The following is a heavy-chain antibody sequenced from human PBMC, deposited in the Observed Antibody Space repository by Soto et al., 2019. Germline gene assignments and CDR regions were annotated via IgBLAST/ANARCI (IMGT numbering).Heavy chain of an antibody. J-gene: IGHJ4*02. CDR1: GYTFTNFY. CDR3: ARGVAVVWVPEGVDY. V-gene: IGHV1-46*01. D-gene: IGHD2-21*01. CDR2: INPSGGWR. Sequence: QVQLVQSGAEVKKPGASVKVSCKASGYTFTNFYMHWVRQAPGQGLEWMGIINPSGGWRRHAQKFRGRITRTRETPPTTVYRGRSSLRSEDTADYYGARGVAVVWVPEGVDYWGQGPLATVSS.